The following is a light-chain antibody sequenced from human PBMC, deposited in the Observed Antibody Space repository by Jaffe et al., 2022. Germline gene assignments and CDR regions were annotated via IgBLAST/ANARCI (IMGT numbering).Light chain of an antibody. CDR3: QQSYTTPYT. CDR1: QSISSY. CDR2: AAS. Sequence: DIQMTQSPSSLSASVGDRVTITCRASQSISSYLNWYQQKPGKAPEFLIYAASILQSGVPSRFSGSGSGTDFTLTISSLQPEDFATYYCQQSYTTPYTFGQGTKLEIK. V-gene: IGKV1-39*01. J-gene: IGKJ2*01.